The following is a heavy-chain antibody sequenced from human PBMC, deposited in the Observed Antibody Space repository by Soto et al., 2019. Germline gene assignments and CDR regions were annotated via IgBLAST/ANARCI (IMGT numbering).Heavy chain of an antibody. CDR1: GFTFSGSA. D-gene: IGHD4-17*01. J-gene: IGHJ6*03. CDR3: AKASLPNGVFYWYYMDV. V-gene: IGHV3-73*01. Sequence: EVQLVESGGGLVQPGGSLKLSCAASGFTFSGSAMHWVRQASGKGLEWVGRIRSKANSYATAYAASVKGRFTISRDNAKNSLYLQMNSLRAEDTALYYCAKASLPNGVFYWYYMDVWGKGTTVTVSS. CDR2: IRSKANSYAT.